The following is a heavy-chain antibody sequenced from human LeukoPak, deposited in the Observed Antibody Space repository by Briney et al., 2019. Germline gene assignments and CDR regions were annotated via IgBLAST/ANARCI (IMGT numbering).Heavy chain of an antibody. CDR1: GFTFSSYA. Sequence: GGSLRLSCAASGFTFSSYAMSWVRQAPGKGLEWVSAISGSGGSTYYADSVKGRFTISRDNSKNTLYLQMNSLRAEGTAVYYCAKDRVITFGGVQYFDYWGQGTLVTVSS. D-gene: IGHD3-16*01. V-gene: IGHV3-23*01. CDR2: ISGSGGST. CDR3: AKDRVITFGGVQYFDY. J-gene: IGHJ4*02.